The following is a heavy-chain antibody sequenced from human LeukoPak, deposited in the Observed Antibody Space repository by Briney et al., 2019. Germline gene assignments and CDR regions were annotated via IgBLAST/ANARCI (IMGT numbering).Heavy chain of an antibody. CDR3: ARYPTYYYDSSGYFGFDY. CDR1: SGSISSISYY. Sequence: PSETLSLTCTVSSGSISSISYYWGWIRQPPGKGLEWIGSIYYSGSTYYNPSLKSRVTISVDTSKNQFSLKLSSVTAADTAVYYCARYPTYYYDSSGYFGFDYWGQGTLVTVSS. D-gene: IGHD3-22*01. V-gene: IGHV4-39*01. J-gene: IGHJ4*02. CDR2: IYYSGST.